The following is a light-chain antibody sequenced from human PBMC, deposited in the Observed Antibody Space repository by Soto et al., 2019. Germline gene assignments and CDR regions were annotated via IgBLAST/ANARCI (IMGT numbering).Light chain of an antibody. Sequence: QSALTQPRSVSGSPGQSVTISCTGTSSDVGGYNYVSWYRQHPGKAPELMIYDVTKRPSGVPDRFSGSKSGNTASLTISGLQAEDEADYYCCSFTTSSTYVFGTGTKVTVL. V-gene: IGLV2-11*01. CDR3: CSFTTSSTYV. CDR2: DVT. J-gene: IGLJ1*01. CDR1: SSDVGGYNY.